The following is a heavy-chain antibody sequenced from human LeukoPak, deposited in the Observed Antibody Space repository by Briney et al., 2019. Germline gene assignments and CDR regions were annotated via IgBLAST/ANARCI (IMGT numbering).Heavy chain of an antibody. CDR3: ARGLYCSSTSCPESPFEYFQH. CDR1: GGTFSSYA. Sequence: VASVKVSCKASGGTFSSYAISWVRQAPGQGLEWMGGIIPIFGTANYAQKFQGRVTITTDESTSTAYMELSSLRSEDTAVYYCARGLYCSSTSCPESPFEYFQHWGQGTLVTVSS. CDR2: IIPIFGTA. D-gene: IGHD2-2*01. J-gene: IGHJ1*01. V-gene: IGHV1-69*05.